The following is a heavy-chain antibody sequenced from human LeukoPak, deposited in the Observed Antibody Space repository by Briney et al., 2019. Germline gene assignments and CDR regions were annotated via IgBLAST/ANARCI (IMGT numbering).Heavy chain of an antibody. J-gene: IGHJ5*02. Sequence: SETLPLTCTVSGGSISYYFWSWIRQPPGKGLEWIGYIYSSGSTNYNPSLKSRVAMSVDTSKNQFSLKLSSVTAADTAIYYCARGGRGYCSGGSCYSVNWFDPWGQGTLVTVSS. CDR3: ARGGRGYCSGGSCYSVNWFDP. CDR2: IYSSGST. V-gene: IGHV4-59*12. CDR1: GGSISYYF. D-gene: IGHD2-15*01.